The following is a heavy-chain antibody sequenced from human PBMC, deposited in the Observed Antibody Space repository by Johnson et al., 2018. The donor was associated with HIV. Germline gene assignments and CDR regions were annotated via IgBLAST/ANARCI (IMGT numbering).Heavy chain of an antibody. Sequence: VQLVESGGGLVKPGGSLRLSCAASGFTFSSYGMHWVRQAPGKGLEWVAFIRYDGSNKYYADSVKGRFTISRDNSKNTLYLQMNSLRAEDTAVYYCARGPMIVVPHDAFDIWGQGTMVTVSS. CDR1: GFTFSSYG. D-gene: IGHD3-22*01. J-gene: IGHJ3*02. CDR3: ARGPMIVVPHDAFDI. V-gene: IGHV3-30*02. CDR2: IRYDGSNK.